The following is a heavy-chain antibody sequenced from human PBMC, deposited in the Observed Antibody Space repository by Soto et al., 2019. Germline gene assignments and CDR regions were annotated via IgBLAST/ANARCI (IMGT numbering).Heavy chain of an antibody. CDR2: INHSGST. CDR3: ARGLGSGWYMWYYGMDV. D-gene: IGHD6-19*01. Sequence: SETLSLTCAVYGGSFSGYYWSWIRQPPGKGLEWIGEINHSGSTNYNPSLKSRVTISVDTSKNQFSLKLSSVTAADTAAYYCARGLGSGWYMWYYGMDVWGQGTTVTVSS. V-gene: IGHV4-34*01. J-gene: IGHJ6*02. CDR1: GGSFSGYY.